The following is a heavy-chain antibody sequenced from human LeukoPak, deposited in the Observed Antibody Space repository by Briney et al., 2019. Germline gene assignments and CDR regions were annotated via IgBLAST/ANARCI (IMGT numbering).Heavy chain of an antibody. J-gene: IGHJ4*02. D-gene: IGHD6-13*01. Sequence: ASVRVSCKASGYTFTSYGVSWVRQAPGKGLEWMGWTSGSNGNTNNAQKVQGRVTMTTDTSTSTAYMELRSLRSDDTAVYYCARYPLSYSSNWHYYFDYWGQGTLLTVSS. V-gene: IGHV1-18*01. CDR1: GYTFTSYG. CDR3: ARYPLSYSSNWHYYFDY. CDR2: TSGSNGNT.